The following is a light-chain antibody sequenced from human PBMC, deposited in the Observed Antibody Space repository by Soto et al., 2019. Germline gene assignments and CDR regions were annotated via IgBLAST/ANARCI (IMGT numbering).Light chain of an antibody. CDR1: QSLNSY. CDR3: QESYSNLRR. CDR2: KES. V-gene: IGKV1-39*01. J-gene: IGKJ2*01. Sequence: IQMTQSPSSLSASVGDSVTMTLRASQSLNSYVNWYQQKPGKAPNLLIYKESALQSGVPSRFSGGGSGTDFTLTISSLQPEDYATYDCQESYSNLRRFG.